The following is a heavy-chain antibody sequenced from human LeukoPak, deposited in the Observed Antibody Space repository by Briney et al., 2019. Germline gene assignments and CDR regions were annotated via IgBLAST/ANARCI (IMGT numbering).Heavy chain of an antibody. V-gene: IGHV1-69*04. J-gene: IGHJ4*02. CDR3: ARGLITMVRGVIYSGLDY. Sequence: SVKVSCKASGGTFSSYAISWVRQAPGQGLEWMGRIIPILGIANYAQKFQGRVTITADKSTSTAYMELSSLRSEDTAVYYCARGLITMVRGVIYSGLDYWGLGTLVTVSS. D-gene: IGHD3-10*01. CDR1: GGTFSSYA. CDR2: IIPILGIA.